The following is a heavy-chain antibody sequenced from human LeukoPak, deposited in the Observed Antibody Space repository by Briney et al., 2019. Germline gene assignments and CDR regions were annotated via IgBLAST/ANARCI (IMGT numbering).Heavy chain of an antibody. V-gene: IGHV4-59*01. J-gene: IGHJ4*02. CDR2: IYYSGTT. CDR1: GGSMSSYY. CDR3: ARGEGYSSSWYPYFDY. D-gene: IGHD6-13*01. Sequence: SETLSLTCTVSGGSMSSYYWNWIRKPPGKGLEWIGYIYYSGTTNYNPSLKSRVTISVDTSKNQFSLKLSSVTAADTAVYYCARGEGYSSSWYPYFDYWGQGTLVTVSS.